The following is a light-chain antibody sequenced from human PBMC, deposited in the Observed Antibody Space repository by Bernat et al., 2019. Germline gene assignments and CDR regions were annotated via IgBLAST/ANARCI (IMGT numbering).Light chain of an antibody. V-gene: IGLV2-23*02. CDR1: SSDVGSYNL. J-gene: IGLJ3*02. Sequence: QSALTQPASVSGSPGQSITISCTGTSSDVGSYNLVSWYQQHPGKAPKLMIYEVRKRPSGVSNRFSGSKSGNTASLTISGRQAEDEADYYCCSYAGSSTWVFGGGTKLTVL. CDR3: CSYAGSSTWV. CDR2: EVR.